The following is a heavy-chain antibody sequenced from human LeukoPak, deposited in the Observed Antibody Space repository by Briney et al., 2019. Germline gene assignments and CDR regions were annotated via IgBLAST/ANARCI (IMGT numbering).Heavy chain of an antibody. J-gene: IGHJ3*02. CDR2: IYDSGST. D-gene: IGHD2-15*01. CDR3: ARDCSGGSCYGAFDI. CDR1: GASIRSGDYY. V-gene: IGHV4-30-4*01. Sequence: SETLSLTCTVSGASIRSGDYYWSWIRQPPGKGLEWIGYIYDSGSTYYNPSLKSRITISVDASENRFSLKLSSVTATDTAVYYCARDCSGGSCYGAFDIWGQGTMVTVSS.